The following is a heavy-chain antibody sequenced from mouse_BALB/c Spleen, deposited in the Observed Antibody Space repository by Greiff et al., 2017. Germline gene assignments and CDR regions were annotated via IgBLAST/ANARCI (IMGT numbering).Heavy chain of an antibody. D-gene: IGHD1-2*01. J-gene: IGHJ3*01. CDR1: GYTFTSYW. CDR2: IYPGSGST. CDR3: TITAFAY. V-gene: IGHV1S22*01. Sequence: LQQPGSELVRPGASVKLSCTASGYTFTSYWMHWVKQRPGQGLEWIGNIYPGSGSTNYDEKFKSKATLTVDTSSSTAFMQLNSLTSEDSAVYYCTITAFAYWGQGTLVTVSA.